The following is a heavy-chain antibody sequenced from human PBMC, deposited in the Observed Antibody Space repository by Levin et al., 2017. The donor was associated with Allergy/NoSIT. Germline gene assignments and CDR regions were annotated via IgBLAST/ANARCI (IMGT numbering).Heavy chain of an antibody. CDR3: TTDAGIAAPFDY. Sequence: GGSLRLSCAASGFTFSNAWMSWVRQAPGKGLEWVGRIKSKTDGGTTDYAAPVKGRFTISRDDSKNTLYLQMNSLKTEDTAVYYCTTDAGIAAPFDYWGQGTLVTVSS. V-gene: IGHV3-15*01. D-gene: IGHD6-13*01. J-gene: IGHJ4*02. CDR1: GFTFSNAW. CDR2: IKSKTDGGTT.